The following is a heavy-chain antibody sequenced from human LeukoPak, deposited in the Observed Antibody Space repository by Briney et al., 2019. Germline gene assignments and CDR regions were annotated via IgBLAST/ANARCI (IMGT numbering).Heavy chain of an antibody. CDR2: TSASGGST. CDR1: GFTFSSYA. CDR3: AKFLPTHSVVANYYFDY. Sequence: ARSLRLSCAASGFTFSSYAMSWDRQAPGKGLEWVSATSASGGSTYYADSVTGRFTLSRNNSKNTLYLQMNSLRAEDTAVYYCAKFLPTHSVVANYYFDYWGQGTLVTVSS. J-gene: IGHJ4*02. D-gene: IGHD2-15*01. V-gene: IGHV3-23*01.